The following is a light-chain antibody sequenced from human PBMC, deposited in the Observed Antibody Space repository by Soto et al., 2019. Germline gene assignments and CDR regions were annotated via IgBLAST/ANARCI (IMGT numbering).Light chain of an antibody. Sequence: EIGLTQSQGTLSLSPGDRATLSCRASESVSDNYLAWYQQRSGQAPRLVIYGASSRASAVPDRFSGSGSGADFTLTISRLEPEDFAVYYCQQYGASPLTFGGGTKVDI. CDR1: ESVSDNY. CDR2: GAS. V-gene: IGKV3-20*01. CDR3: QQYGASPLT. J-gene: IGKJ4*01.